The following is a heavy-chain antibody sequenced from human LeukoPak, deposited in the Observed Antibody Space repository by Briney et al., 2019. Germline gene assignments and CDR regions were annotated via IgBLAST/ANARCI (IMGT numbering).Heavy chain of an antibody. D-gene: IGHD2-15*01. V-gene: IGHV3-13*04. J-gene: IGHJ4*02. CDR2: IGTAGDT. CDR3: ARGADTHFDY. CDR1: GFTFSNYD. Sequence: GGSLTLSCAASGFTFSNYDKHWVRQATGKGLEWVSAIGTAGDTYYQGSVRGRFTMSRENAKNSLYLQMNSLTAGDTAVYYCARGADTHFDYWGQGILVTVSS.